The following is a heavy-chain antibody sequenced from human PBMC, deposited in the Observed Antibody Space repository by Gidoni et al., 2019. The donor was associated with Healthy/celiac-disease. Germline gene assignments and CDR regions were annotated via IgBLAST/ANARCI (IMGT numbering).Heavy chain of an antibody. CDR2: IDPSDSYT. D-gene: IGHD2-21*02. V-gene: IGHV5-10-1*03. CDR1: GYSFTSYW. J-gene: IGHJ3*02. CDR3: ARRCGGDCYPRSDAFDI. Sequence: EVQLVQSGAEVKKPGESLRISCKGSGYSFTSYWISWVRQMPGKGLEWMGRIDPSDSYTNYSPSFQGHVTISADKSISTAYLQWSSLKASDTAMYYCARRCGGDCYPRSDAFDIWGQGTMVTVSS.